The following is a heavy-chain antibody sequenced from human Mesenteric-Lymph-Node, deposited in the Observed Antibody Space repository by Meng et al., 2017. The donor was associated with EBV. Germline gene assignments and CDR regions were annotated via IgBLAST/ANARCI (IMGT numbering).Heavy chain of an antibody. CDR3: ARALVRGVMPSVIQFDP. CDR2: VYYNGNT. D-gene: IGHD3-10*01. Sequence: QPQLQESGPGLVKPSETLSLTCPVAGGSTSSSNYYWGWIRQPPGKAPEWIWTVYYNGNTNYNPFLQSRVTISIDTSKNQFSLKLNSVTAADTAVYYCARALVRGVMPSVIQFDPYGPGTLCNVSS. CDR1: GGSTSSSNYY. J-gene: IGHJ5*02. V-gene: IGHV4-39*07.